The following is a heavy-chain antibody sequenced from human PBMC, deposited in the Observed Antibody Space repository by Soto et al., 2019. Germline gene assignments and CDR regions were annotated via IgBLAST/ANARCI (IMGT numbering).Heavy chain of an antibody. J-gene: IGHJ4*02. D-gene: IGHD1-7*01. CDR2: IIPIFGTA. CDR1: GGTFSSYA. CDR3: ARDPLPYYWNYSFAY. Sequence: SVKVSCKASGGTFSSYAISWVRQAPGQGLEGMGGIIPIFGTANYAQKYQGRVTITADEYTSTAYIELSSLRSEDTAGYYCARDPLPYYWNYSFAYLGQGTLVTVSS. V-gene: IGHV1-69*13.